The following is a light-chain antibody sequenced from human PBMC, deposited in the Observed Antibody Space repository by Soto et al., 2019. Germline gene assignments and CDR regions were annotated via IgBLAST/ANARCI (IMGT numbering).Light chain of an antibody. CDR1: QSIGDW. J-gene: IGKJ4*01. CDR3: QQYGSYRLT. CDR2: DAS. Sequence: GDRVTVTCRASQSIGDWLAWYQQKPGKAPKLLIYDASSLETGVPSRFSGSGSGTEFTLTISSLQPDDFATYYCQQYGSYRLTFGGGTKVDIK. V-gene: IGKV1-5*01.